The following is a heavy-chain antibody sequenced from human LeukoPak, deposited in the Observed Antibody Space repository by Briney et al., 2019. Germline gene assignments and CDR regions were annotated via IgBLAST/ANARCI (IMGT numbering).Heavy chain of an antibody. CDR2: MNEYGSEI. CDR3: AKIGGNVVY. CDR1: GFIFRDFS. Sequence: GGSLRLSCSVSGFIFRDFSMSWVRQAPGKGLEWVAKMNEYGSEIFYVDSVKGRFTISRDNGKNSLYLQMNSLRAEDTAVYYCAKIGGNVVYWGQGTLVTVSS. J-gene: IGHJ4*02. D-gene: IGHD4-23*01. V-gene: IGHV3-7*03.